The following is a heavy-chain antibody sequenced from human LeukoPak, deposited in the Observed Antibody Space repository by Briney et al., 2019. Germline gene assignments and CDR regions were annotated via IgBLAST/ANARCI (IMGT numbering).Heavy chain of an antibody. J-gene: IGHJ6*02. Sequence: GGSLRLSCAGSGFTVSSNYMSWVRQAPGKGLEWVSVIYSGGSTYYAASVKGRFTISRDNSKNTLYLQMNSLRAEDTAVYYCARDSTDCSGGSCYSWYYYGMDVWGQGTTVTVSS. CDR3: ARDSTDCSGGSCYSWYYYGMDV. CDR2: IYSGGST. V-gene: IGHV3-66*01. D-gene: IGHD2-15*01. CDR1: GFTVSSNY.